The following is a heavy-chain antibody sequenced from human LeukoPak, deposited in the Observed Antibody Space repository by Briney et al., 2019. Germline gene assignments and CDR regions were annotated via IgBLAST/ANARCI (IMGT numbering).Heavy chain of an antibody. CDR2: ISSDGGRT. D-gene: IGHD1-26*01. J-gene: IGHJ4*02. CDR1: GFTFSSFA. CDR3: VKDPSGNYFYFDY. V-gene: IGHV3-64D*09. Sequence: GGSLRLSCSASGFTFSSFAMCWVRQAPGEGLEYVSGISSDGGRTNYADSVKARFTISRDNSKVTLYLQMTSLRPEDTAIYYCVKDPSGNYFYFDYWGQGTLVTVSS.